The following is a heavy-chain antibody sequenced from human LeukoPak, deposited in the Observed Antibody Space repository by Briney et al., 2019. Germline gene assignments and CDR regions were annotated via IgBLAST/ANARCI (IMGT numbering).Heavy chain of an antibody. D-gene: IGHD6-19*01. Sequence: SETLSLTCTVSDSSISSSSYYWGWIRQPPGKGLEWIGGIYYSGTTNYNPSLKSRVTISIDTSKNQFSLKLSSVTAADTAVYYCASHNSGWYSWFDPWGQGTLVTVSS. CDR1: DSSISSSSYY. V-gene: IGHV4-39*07. CDR2: IYYSGTT. CDR3: ASHNSGWYSWFDP. J-gene: IGHJ5*02.